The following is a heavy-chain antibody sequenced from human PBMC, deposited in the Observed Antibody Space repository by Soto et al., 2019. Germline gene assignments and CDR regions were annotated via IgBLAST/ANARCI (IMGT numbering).Heavy chain of an antibody. V-gene: IGHV3-23*01. Sequence: GGSLRLSCAASGVTFISYAMILVRQATGKGLEWVSAISGSGVSTYYADSVKGRFTVSRDNSKSTLYLQMNSLRAEDTAVYYCAKSPSGYCSGGSCYPPNYWGLGTLLTVS. CDR2: ISGSGVST. CDR1: GVTFISYA. CDR3: AKSPSGYCSGGSCYPPNY. D-gene: IGHD2-15*01. J-gene: IGHJ4*02.